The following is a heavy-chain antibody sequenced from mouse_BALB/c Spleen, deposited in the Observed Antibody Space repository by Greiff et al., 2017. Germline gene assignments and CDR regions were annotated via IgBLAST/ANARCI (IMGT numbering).Heavy chain of an antibody. Sequence: EVQLQQSGPELVKPGASVKIPCKASGYTFTDYNMDWVKQSHGKSLEWIGDINPNNGGTIYNQKFKGKATLTVDKSSSTAYMELRSLTSEDTAVYYCARAGYYGNLAWFAYWGQGTLVTVSA. V-gene: IGHV1-18*01. J-gene: IGHJ3*01. CDR3: ARAGYYGNLAWFAY. CDR1: GYTFTDYN. CDR2: INPNNGGT. D-gene: IGHD2-1*01.